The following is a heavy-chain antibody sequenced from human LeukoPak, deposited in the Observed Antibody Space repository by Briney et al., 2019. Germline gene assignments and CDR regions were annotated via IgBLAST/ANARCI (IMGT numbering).Heavy chain of an antibody. V-gene: IGHV3-30-3*01. Sequence: PGGSLRLSCAAPGFTFSSYAMHWVRQAPGKGLEWVAVISYDGSNKYYADSVKGRFTISRDNSKNTLYLQMNSLRAEDTAVYYCARRLALDYWGQGTLVTVSS. CDR2: ISYDGSNK. CDR1: GFTFSSYA. D-gene: IGHD6-25*01. CDR3: ARRLALDY. J-gene: IGHJ4*02.